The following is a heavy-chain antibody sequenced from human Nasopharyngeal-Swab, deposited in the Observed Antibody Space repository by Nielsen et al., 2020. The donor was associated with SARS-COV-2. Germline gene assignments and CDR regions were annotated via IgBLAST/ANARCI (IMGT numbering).Heavy chain of an antibody. CDR1: GFTFSSYA. J-gene: IGHJ4*02. V-gene: IGHV3-30*04. CDR3: ARGGTYYFDY. Sequence: GGSLRLSCAASGFTFSSYAMHWVRQAPGKGLEWVAVISYDGSNKYYADSVKGRFTISRDNSKNTLYLQMNSLRAEDTAVYYCARGGTYYFDYWGQGTLVTVSS. D-gene: IGHD1-26*01. CDR2: ISYDGSNK.